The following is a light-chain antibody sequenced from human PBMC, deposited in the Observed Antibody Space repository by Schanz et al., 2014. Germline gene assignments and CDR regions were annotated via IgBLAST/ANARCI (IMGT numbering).Light chain of an antibody. V-gene: IGLV2-18*02. J-gene: IGLJ2*01. CDR1: SSDIGSYNR. CDR2: EVT. CDR3: TSYTNNNTPHVV. Sequence: QSALTQPPSVSGSPGQSVTISCTGTSSDIGSYNRVSWYQQPPGAAPKLIIYEVTYRPSGVPDRFSGSKSGSTASLTISGLQAEDEADYYCTSYTNNNTPHVVFGGGTKLTVL.